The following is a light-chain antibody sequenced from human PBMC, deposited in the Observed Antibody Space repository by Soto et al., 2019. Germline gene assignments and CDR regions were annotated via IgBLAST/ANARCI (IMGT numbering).Light chain of an antibody. J-gene: IGLJ1*01. Sequence: QSALTQPASVSGSPGQSITISCTGTSSDVGGYNYVSWYQQPPGKAPKLMIYEVSNRPSGVSNRFSGSKSGNTASLTISGLQAEDEADYYCSSYTSSSIDDVFGTGTKLTVL. V-gene: IGLV2-14*01. CDR2: EVS. CDR1: SSDVGGYNY. CDR3: SSYTSSSIDDV.